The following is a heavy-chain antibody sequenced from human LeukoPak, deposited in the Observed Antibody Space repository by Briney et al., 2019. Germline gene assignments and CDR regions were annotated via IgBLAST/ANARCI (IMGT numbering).Heavy chain of an antibody. D-gene: IGHD3-22*01. CDR3: ARAGDSSGYDTYYGMDV. CDR2: ISAYNGNT. Sequence: ASVKVSCKASGYTFTSYGISWVRQAPGQGLEWMGWISAYNGNTNYAQKLQGRVTMTTDTSTSTAYMELRSLRSDDTAVYYCARAGDSSGYDTYYGMDVWGQGTMVTVSS. CDR1: GYTFTSYG. V-gene: IGHV1-18*01. J-gene: IGHJ6*02.